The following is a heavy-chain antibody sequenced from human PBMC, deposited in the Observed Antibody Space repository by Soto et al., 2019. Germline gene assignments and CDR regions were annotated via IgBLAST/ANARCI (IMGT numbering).Heavy chain of an antibody. J-gene: IGHJ5*02. Sequence: GGSLRLSCAASGFTVSSNYMSWVRQAPGKGLEWVSVIYSGGSTYYADSAKGRFPISRDDSKNPRCLQKNSLRAEDTAVNYSARWTSGRLDPWGQGTLVTVSS. D-gene: IGHD1-26*01. CDR1: GFTVSSNY. V-gene: IGHV3-53*01. CDR2: IYSGGST. CDR3: ARWTSGRLDP.